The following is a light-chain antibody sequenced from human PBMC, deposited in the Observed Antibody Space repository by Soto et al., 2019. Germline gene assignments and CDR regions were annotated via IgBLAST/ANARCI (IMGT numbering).Light chain of an antibody. J-gene: IGKJ2*01. CDR1: QSVSSH. CDR3: QNYNDWPPKYT. CDR2: DAS. Sequence: EVVMTQSPATLSVSPGERATLSCRASQSVSSHLAWYQQKPGQAPRLLIYDASTRATGIPPRLSGSESGTEPTQPTSSLQYEDFAVCYCQNYNDWPPKYTFGQGTKLEI. V-gene: IGKV3-15*01.